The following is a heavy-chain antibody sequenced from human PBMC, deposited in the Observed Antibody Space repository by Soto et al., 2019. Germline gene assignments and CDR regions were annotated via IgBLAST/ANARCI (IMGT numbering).Heavy chain of an antibody. CDR1: GDSIIGTHW. CDR2: THHSRGT. J-gene: IGHJ4*01. Sequence: PSETLSLTCAVSGDSIIGTHWWSWVRRPPGKGLEFIGETHHSRGTNYNPSLRSRVTMSLDKSKNQLSLILYSVTAADTGVYYCARYSAASGTYYFDYWGQGILVTVSS. V-gene: IGHV4-4*02. CDR3: ARYSAASGTYYFDY. D-gene: IGHD6-13*01.